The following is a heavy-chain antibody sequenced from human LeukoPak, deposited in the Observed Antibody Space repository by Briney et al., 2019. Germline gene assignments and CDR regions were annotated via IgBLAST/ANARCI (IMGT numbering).Heavy chain of an antibody. D-gene: IGHD3-10*01. V-gene: IGHV1-46*01. CDR1: RYCLPMCY. CDR2: IDAGDGAT. J-gene: IGHJ6*03. CDR3: TRQLRGVLRGISVGLFASYYTYYYMDA. Sequence: AAVQVSCMASRYCLPMCYILWVCQAGGPGLRGMGMIDAGDGATTYAQRFQGRVTMTRDMSTTTVYMDLRSLRSEDTALKLCTRQLRGVLRGISVGLFASYYTYYYMDAWGRGTTVTVSS.